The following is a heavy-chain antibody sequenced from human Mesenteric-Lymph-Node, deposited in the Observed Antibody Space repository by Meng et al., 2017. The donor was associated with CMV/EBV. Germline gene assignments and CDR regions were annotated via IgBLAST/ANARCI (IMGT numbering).Heavy chain of an antibody. CDR2: IYYSGST. Sequence: SETLSLTCTVSGGSISSSSYYWGWIRQPPGKGLEWIGSIYYSGSTYYNPSLKSRVTISVDTSKNQFSLKLSSVTAADTAVYYCAREDIVVVPAAIPGYFDYWGQGTLVTVSS. V-gene: IGHV4-39*07. CDR1: GGSISSSSYY. CDR3: AREDIVVVPAAIPGYFDY. J-gene: IGHJ4*02. D-gene: IGHD2-2*02.